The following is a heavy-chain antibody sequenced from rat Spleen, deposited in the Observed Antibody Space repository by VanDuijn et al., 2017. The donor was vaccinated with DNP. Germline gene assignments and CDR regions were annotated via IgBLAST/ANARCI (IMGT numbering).Heavy chain of an antibody. CDR1: GFTFSDYS. Sequence: EVQLEESGGGLVQPGGSLKVSCEASGFTFSDYSVAWVRQAPTKGLEWVAYISYDGGITSYGDSVKGRFTISRDNAKSTLYLQMNSLRSEDMATYYCVRPDYYFGSYPFFWGPGTMVTVSS. CDR2: ISYDGGIT. J-gene: IGHJ1*01. V-gene: IGHV5-22*01. D-gene: IGHD1-12*02. CDR3: VRPDYYFGSYPFF.